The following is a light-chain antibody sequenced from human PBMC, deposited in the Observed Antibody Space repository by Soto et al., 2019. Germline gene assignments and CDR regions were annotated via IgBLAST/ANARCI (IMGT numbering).Light chain of an antibody. Sequence: EIVLTQSPGPLSLSPGERATLSCRASQSVSSTYLAWYQQKPGQAPRLLIYGASSRATGIPDRFSGSGSGTDFPITISSLEPEDFAVYYCQHYGSLVLTFGGGTKVEIK. CDR3: QHYGSLVLT. V-gene: IGKV3-20*01. J-gene: IGKJ4*01. CDR2: GAS. CDR1: QSVSSTY.